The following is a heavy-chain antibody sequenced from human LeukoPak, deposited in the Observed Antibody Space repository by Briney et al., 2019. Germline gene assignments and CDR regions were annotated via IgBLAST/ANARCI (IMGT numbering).Heavy chain of an antibody. CDR1: GFTFSSYH. CDR2: ISSSGSVI. CDR3: ARYFDL. J-gene: IGHJ2*01. Sequence: PGGSLRLSCAASGFTFSSYHMNWVRQAPGKGLEWVSYISSSGSVIHYADSVKGRFTISRDNAKNSPYLQMNSLRAEDTSVYYCARYFDLWGRGTLVTVSS. V-gene: IGHV3-48*03.